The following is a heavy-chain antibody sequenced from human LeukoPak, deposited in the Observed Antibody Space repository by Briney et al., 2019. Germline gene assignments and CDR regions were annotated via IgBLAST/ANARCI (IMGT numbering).Heavy chain of an antibody. D-gene: IGHD3-16*01. V-gene: IGHV3-23*01. CDR2: IRADAVTT. Sequence: GGSLRLSCATSGFIFSHHGMSWVRQAPGKGLEWVSGIRADAVTTYYADSVKGRFIISRDNSKNTVYLQMNSLRAEDTAVYYCARRFGGRGYGFGSYYYYMDVWGKGTTVTISS. CDR1: GFIFSHHG. J-gene: IGHJ6*03. CDR3: ARRFGGRGYGFGSYYYYMDV.